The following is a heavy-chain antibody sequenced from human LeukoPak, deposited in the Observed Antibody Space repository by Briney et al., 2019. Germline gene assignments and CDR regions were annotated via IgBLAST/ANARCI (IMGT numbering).Heavy chain of an antibody. J-gene: IGHJ4*02. D-gene: IGHD2-2*01. CDR2: VDPEDGET. Sequence: GATVKISCKASGYTFTDYYIHWVQQAPGKGLEWMGRVDPEDGETIFAEKFRGRVTITADTSRDTSTTTVYMELNNLRSEDTAVYYCAREREYCSGANCYGADSWGQGTLVTVSS. V-gene: IGHV1-69-2*01. CDR1: GYTFTDYY. CDR3: AREREYCSGANCYGADS.